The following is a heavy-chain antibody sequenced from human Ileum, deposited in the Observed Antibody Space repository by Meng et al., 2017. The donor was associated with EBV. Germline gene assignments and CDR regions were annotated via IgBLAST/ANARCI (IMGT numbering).Heavy chain of an antibody. CDR3: AHTKHSSGYYYHDY. V-gene: IGHV2-5*01. Sequence: TPLKEAGPTLVNPTQTLTLTCTFSGFSLSTSGVSVGWIRQPPGKALEWLAVIYWNDDKGYSPSLKSRLTITKDTSKNQVVLTMTNMDPVDTATYYCAHTKHSSGYYYHDYWGQGTLVTVSS. CDR1: GFSLSTSGVS. D-gene: IGHD3-22*01. J-gene: IGHJ4*02. CDR2: IYWNDDK.